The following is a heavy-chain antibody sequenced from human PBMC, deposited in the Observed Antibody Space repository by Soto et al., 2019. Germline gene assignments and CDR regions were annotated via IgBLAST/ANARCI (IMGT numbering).Heavy chain of an antibody. V-gene: IGHV3-30*18. CDR1: GFTFSSYG. J-gene: IGHJ6*03. CDR3: AKAWGGSSWYMDV. Sequence: GGSLRLSCAASGFTFSSYGMHWVRQAPGKGLEWVAVISYDGSNKYYADSVKGRFTISRDNSKNTLYLQMNSLRAEDTAVYYCAKAWGGSSWYMDVWGQGTTVTVSS. D-gene: IGHD6-13*01. CDR2: ISYDGSNK.